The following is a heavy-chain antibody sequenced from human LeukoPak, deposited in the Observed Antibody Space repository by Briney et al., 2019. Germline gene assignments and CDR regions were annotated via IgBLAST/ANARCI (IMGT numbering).Heavy chain of an antibody. CDR3: ARRATTSSAFDI. J-gene: IGHJ3*02. Sequence: GESLKISCKGSGYSFAYFWIGWVRQMPGKGLEWMGIIHPGDSDTRHSPSFQGQVTVSADKSISTAYLQWSSLKASDTAMYYCARRATTSSAFDIWGQGTMVTVSS. CDR1: GYSFAYFW. V-gene: IGHV5-51*01. D-gene: IGHD4-17*01. CDR2: IHPGDSDT.